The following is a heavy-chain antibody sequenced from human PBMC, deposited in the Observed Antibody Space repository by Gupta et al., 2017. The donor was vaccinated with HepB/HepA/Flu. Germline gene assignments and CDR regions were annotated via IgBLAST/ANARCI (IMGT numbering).Heavy chain of an antibody. Sequence: QVRLVESGGGVVQPGRSLRLSCAASGFTFSSYAMPWVRQAPGKGLEWVAVISYDGSNKYYADSVKGRFTIARDNSKNTLYLQMNSLRGEDTAVYSCARDRTIFGVGEVDPWGQGTLVTVSS. J-gene: IGHJ5*02. CDR1: GFTFSSYA. CDR2: ISYDGSNK. D-gene: IGHD3-3*01. CDR3: ARDRTIFGVGEVDP. V-gene: IGHV3-30-3*01.